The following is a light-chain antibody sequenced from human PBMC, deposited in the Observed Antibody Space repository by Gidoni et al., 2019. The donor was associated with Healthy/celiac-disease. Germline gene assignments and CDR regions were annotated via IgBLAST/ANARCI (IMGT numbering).Light chain of an antibody. Sequence: EIVLTQSPGPLSLSPGERATLPCRASQSGSSSYLAWYQQKPGQAPRLLIYGASSRATGIPDRFSGSGSGTDFTLTISRLEPEDFAVYYCQQYCSSPPWTFGQGTKVEIK. CDR2: GAS. V-gene: IGKV3-20*01. CDR1: QSGSSSY. J-gene: IGKJ1*01. CDR3: QQYCSSPPWT.